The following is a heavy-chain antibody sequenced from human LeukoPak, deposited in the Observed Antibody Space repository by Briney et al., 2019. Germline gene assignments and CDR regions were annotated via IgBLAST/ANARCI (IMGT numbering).Heavy chain of an antibody. CDR1: GFTFSSYA. D-gene: IGHD2-8*01. J-gene: IGHJ5*02. CDR2: ISGSGGST. CDR3: AKDGIGYCTNGVCRYNWFDP. V-gene: IGHV3-23*01. Sequence: PGGSLRLSCAAYGFTFSSYAMSWVRQAPGKGLEWVSAISGSGGSTYYADSVKGRFTISRDNSKNTLYLQMNSLRAEDTAVYYCAKDGIGYCTNGVCRYNWFDPWGQGTLVTVSS.